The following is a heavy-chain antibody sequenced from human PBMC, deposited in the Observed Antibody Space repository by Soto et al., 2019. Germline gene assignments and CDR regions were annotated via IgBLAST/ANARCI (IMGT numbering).Heavy chain of an antibody. J-gene: IGHJ1*01. CDR3: ARDYYDFWSVRPAEYFQH. D-gene: IGHD3-3*01. CDR1: GFTFSSYS. CDR2: ISSSSSYI. V-gene: IGHV3-21*01. Sequence: KTGGSLRLSCAASGFTFSSYSMNWVRQATGKGLEWVSSISSSSSYIYYADSVKGRFTISRDNAKNSLYLQMNSLRAEDTAVYYCARDYYDFWSVRPAEYFQHWGQGTLVTVSS.